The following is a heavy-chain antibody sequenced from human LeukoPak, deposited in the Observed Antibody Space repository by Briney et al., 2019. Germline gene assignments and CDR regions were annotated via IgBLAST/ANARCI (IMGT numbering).Heavy chain of an antibody. CDR1: GGSFSGYY. J-gene: IGHJ6*02. CDR3: ARPGYYYGMDV. V-gene: IGHV4-34*01. CDR2: INHSGST. Sequence: SETLSLTCAVYGGSFSGYYWSWIRQPPGKGLEWIGEINHSGSTNYNPSLKSRVTISVDTSKNQFSLKLSSVTAADTAVYYCARPGYYYGMDVWGQGTTVTVSS.